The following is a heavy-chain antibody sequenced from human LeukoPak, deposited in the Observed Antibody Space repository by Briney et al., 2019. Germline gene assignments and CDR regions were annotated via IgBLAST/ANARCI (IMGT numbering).Heavy chain of an antibody. J-gene: IGHJ6*02. CDR1: GFTFSSYS. D-gene: IGHD6-13*01. CDR2: ISSSSSSYI. CDR3: ARDWPYSSSWFPPLRPAYYYYYGMDV. Sequence: PGGSLRLSCAASGFTFSSYSMNWVRQAPGKGLEWVSSISSSSSSYIYYADSVKGRFTISRDNAKNSLYLQMNSLRAEDTAVYYCARDWPYSSSWFPPLRPAYYYYYGMDVWGQGTTVTVSS. V-gene: IGHV3-21*01.